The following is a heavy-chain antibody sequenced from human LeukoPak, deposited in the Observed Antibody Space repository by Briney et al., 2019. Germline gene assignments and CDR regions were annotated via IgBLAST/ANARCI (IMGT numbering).Heavy chain of an antibody. Sequence: PGGSLRLSCADSQFTFNGSWMNWVRQAPGKGLEWVANMDPTGSQKRYVDSVRGRFTISRDNAQKSLYLQMNSLRADDTAVYYCARRTSLTGIIDLWGQGTVVSVSS. CDR1: QFTFNGSW. CDR2: MDPTGSQK. J-gene: IGHJ5*02. CDR3: ARRTSLTGIIDL. D-gene: IGHD1-1*01. V-gene: IGHV3-7*01.